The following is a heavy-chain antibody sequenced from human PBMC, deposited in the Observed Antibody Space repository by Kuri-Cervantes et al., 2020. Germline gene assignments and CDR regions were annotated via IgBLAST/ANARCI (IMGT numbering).Heavy chain of an antibody. CDR2: ISSSSSYI. CDR3: AREHCSSTSCSYFDY. D-gene: IGHD2-2*01. CDR1: GFTFSSYS. V-gene: IGHV3-21*01. Sequence: GESLKISCAASGFTFSSYSMNWVRQAPGKGLEWVLSISSSSSYIYYADSVKGRFTISRDNAKNSLYLQMNSLRAEDTAVYYCAREHCSSTSCSYFDYWGQGTLVTVSS. J-gene: IGHJ4*02.